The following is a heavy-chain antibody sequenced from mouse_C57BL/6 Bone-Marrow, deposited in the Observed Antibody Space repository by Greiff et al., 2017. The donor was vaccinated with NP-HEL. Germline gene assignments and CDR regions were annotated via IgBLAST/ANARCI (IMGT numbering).Heavy chain of an antibody. Sequence: VQLQQPGAELVKPGASVKMSCKASGYTFTSYWITWVKQRPGQGLEWIGDIYPGSGSTNCNEKFKSKATLTVDTSSSTAYMQLSSLTSEDSAVYYCARDYYGSSYWYFDVWGTGTTVTVSS. CDR1: GYTFTSYW. D-gene: IGHD1-1*01. V-gene: IGHV1-55*01. CDR3: ARDYYGSSYWYFDV. J-gene: IGHJ1*03. CDR2: IYPGSGST.